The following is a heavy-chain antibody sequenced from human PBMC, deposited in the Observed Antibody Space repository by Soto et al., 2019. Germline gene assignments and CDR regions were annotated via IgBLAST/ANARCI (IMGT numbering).Heavy chain of an antibody. CDR2: ISSSSSYI. J-gene: IGHJ6*02. D-gene: IGHD3-3*01. Sequence: PGGSLRLSCAASGFTFSSYSMNWVRQAPGKGLEWVSSISSSSSYIYYADSVKGRFTISRDNAKNSLYLQMNSLRAEDTAVYYCARFYDGVVITEYYYNGMDVWGQGTMVSGFS. CDR1: GFTFSSYS. V-gene: IGHV3-21*01. CDR3: ARFYDGVVITEYYYNGMDV.